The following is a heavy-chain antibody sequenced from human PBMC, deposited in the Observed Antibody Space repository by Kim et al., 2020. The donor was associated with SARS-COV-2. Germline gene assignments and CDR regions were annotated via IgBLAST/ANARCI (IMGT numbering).Heavy chain of an antibody. CDR2: INAGNGDT. D-gene: IGHD2-15*01. Sequence: ASVKVSCKASGYTFTSYTMHWVRQAPGQRLEWMGWINAGNGDTKYSRNFQDRVTITRDTSATTAYMELSSLRPEDTAVYYCSTHRPGGPSGGRGYCSGSSCDPSDSWGQGTLVTVSS. J-gene: IGHJ4*02. CDR3: STHRPGGPSGGRGYCSGSSCDPSDS. CDR1: GYTFTSYT. V-gene: IGHV1-3*01.